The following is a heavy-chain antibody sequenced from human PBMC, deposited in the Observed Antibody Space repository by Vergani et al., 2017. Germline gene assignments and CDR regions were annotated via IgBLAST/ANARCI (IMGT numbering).Heavy chain of an antibody. CDR3: ARAAGTDTAMALRLYYYYYYGMDV. D-gene: IGHD5-18*01. CDR2: IYHSGST. J-gene: IGHJ6*02. CDR1: GGSISSGGYS. V-gene: IGHV4-30-2*01. Sequence: QLQLQESGSGLVKPSQTLSLTCAVSGGSISSGGYSWSWIRQPPGKGLEWIGYIYHSGSTYYNPSLKSRVTISVDRSKNQFSLKLSSVTAADTAVYYCARAAGTDTAMALRLYYYYYYGMDVWGQGTTVTVSS.